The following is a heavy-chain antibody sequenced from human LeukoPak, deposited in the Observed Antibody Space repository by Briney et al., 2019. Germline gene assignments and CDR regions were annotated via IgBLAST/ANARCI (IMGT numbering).Heavy chain of an antibody. Sequence: GASVKVSCKASGYTFTSYGISWVRQAPGQGLEWMGWISAYNGNTNYAQKLQGRVTMTTDTSTSTAYMKLRSLRSDDTAVYYCARGHYDSSGYYYDSHDYWGQGTLVTVSS. CDR1: GYTFTSYG. J-gene: IGHJ4*02. CDR3: ARGHYDSSGYYYDSHDY. CDR2: ISAYNGNT. D-gene: IGHD3-22*01. V-gene: IGHV1-18*01.